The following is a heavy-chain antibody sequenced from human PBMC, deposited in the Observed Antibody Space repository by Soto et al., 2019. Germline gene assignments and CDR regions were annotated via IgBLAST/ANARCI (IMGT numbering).Heavy chain of an antibody. V-gene: IGHV4-31*03. CDR1: GGSISSGGYY. D-gene: IGHD3-22*01. Sequence: SETLSLTCTVSGGSISSGGYYWSWIRQHPGKGLEWIGYIYYSGSTYYNPSLKSRVTISVDTSKNQFSLKLSSVTAADTAVYYCARASLYYDSSGSYDYWGQGTLVTVSS. J-gene: IGHJ4*02. CDR3: ARASLYYDSSGSYDY. CDR2: IYYSGST.